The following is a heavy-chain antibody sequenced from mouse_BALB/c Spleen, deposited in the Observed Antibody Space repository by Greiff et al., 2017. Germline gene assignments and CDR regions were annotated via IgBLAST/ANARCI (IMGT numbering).Heavy chain of an antibody. D-gene: IGHD2-4*01. CDR1: GFTFSDYY. CDR3: ARGNDYDAGALFAY. CDR2: ISDGGSYT. V-gene: IGHV5-4*02. J-gene: IGHJ3*01. Sequence: EVKLMESGGGLVKPGGSLKLSCAASGFTFSDYYMYWVRQTPEKRLEWVATISDGGSYTYYPDSVKGRFTISRDNAKNNLYLQMSSLKSEDTAMYYCARGNDYDAGALFAYWGQGTLVTVSA.